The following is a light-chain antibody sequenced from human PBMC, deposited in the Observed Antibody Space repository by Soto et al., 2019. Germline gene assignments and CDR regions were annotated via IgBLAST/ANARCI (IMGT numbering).Light chain of an antibody. J-gene: IGLJ2*01. Sequence: QSALTQPASVSGSPGQSITISCTGTSSDVGAYNYVSWYQQHPGKAPKLIMYEVSNRPSGVSNRFSGSKSVNTASLTISGLQAEDEADYYCNSYTNSSTPVLFGGGTQVTVL. CDR1: SSDVGAYNY. CDR2: EVS. CDR3: NSYTNSSTPVL. V-gene: IGLV2-14*01.